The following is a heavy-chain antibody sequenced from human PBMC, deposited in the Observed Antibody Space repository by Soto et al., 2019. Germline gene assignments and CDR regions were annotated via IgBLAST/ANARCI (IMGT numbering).Heavy chain of an antibody. J-gene: IGHJ5*02. CDR3: ATGGDIVVVPALFDP. D-gene: IGHD2-2*01. Sequence: QLQLQESGPGLVKPSETLSLTCIVSGGSISSSSYYWGWIRQPPGKGLEWIGSIHYSGSTYYNPSLKSRVTISVDTSKNQFSLKLSSVTAADTAVYYCATGGDIVVVPALFDPWGQGTLVTVSS. CDR2: IHYSGST. V-gene: IGHV4-39*01. CDR1: GGSISSSSYY.